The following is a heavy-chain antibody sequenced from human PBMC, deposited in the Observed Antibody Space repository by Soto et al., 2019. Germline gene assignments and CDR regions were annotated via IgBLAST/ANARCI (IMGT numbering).Heavy chain of an antibody. J-gene: IGHJ4*03. D-gene: IGHD2-21*02. CDR3: ARNNTPIDPCDS. CDR1: GGTIISHD. Sequence: ASVNLSCKASGGTIISHDMSWARQAPGQGLEWMGGIIPIFGTSNYAQKFQGRVTITADESTSTAYMELSSLRSEDTAVYYCARNNTPIDPCDSRGQRSLVTVSS. CDR2: IIPIFGTS. V-gene: IGHV1-69*13.